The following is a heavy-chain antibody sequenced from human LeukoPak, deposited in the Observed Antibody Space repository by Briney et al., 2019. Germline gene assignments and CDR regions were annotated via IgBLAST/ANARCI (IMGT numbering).Heavy chain of an antibody. CDR1: GFTFSSYS. CDR2: ISSSSYI. V-gene: IGHV3-21*01. CDR3: ARTYDFGRGPPGDAFDN. Sequence: GGSLRLSCAASGFTFSSYSMNWVRQAPGKGLEWVSSISSSSYIYYADSVKGRFTISRDNAKNSLYLQMNSLRAEDTAVYYCARTYDFGRGPPGDAFDNWGPGTWVIVSS. D-gene: IGHD3-3*01. J-gene: IGHJ3*02.